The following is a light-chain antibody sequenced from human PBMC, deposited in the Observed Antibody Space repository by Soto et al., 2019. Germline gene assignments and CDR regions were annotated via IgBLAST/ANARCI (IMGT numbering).Light chain of an antibody. CDR1: QSVRSY. J-gene: IGKJ1*01. CDR3: QQYDDWPET. Sequence: EKVMTQSPATLSLSPGERATLSCRASQSVRSYLAWYQQKPGQAPRLLIYDASTRATAVPARFSGSGSGTEFTLTISSLQSEDFAVYYCQQYDDWPETFGQGTKVEIK. CDR2: DAS. V-gene: IGKV3-15*01.